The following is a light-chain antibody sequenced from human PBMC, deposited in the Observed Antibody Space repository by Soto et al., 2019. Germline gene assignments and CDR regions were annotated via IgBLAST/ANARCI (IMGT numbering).Light chain of an antibody. V-gene: IGKV1-8*01. CDR2: AAS. J-gene: IGKJ5*01. CDR1: QGISSY. CDR3: QQYYSYPGT. Sequence: IQMTQAQSSFSASTGDRVTITCXASQGISSYLAWYQQKPGKAPKLLIYAASTLQSGVPSRFSGSGSGTDFTLTISCLQSEDFATYYCQQYYSYPGTFAQGIRLVI.